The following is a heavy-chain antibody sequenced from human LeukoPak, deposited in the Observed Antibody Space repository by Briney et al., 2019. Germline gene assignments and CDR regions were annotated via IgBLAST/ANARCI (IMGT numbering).Heavy chain of an antibody. CDR2: ISAYNGNT. J-gene: IGHJ5*02. D-gene: IGHD5-24*01. Sequence: EASVKVSCKASGYTFTGYYTHWVRQAPGQGREWMGWISAYNGNTNYAQKLQGRVTMTTDTSTSTAYMELRSLRSDDTAVYYCAREDGWFDPWGQGTLVTVSS. V-gene: IGHV1-18*04. CDR1: GYTFTGYY. CDR3: AREDGWFDP.